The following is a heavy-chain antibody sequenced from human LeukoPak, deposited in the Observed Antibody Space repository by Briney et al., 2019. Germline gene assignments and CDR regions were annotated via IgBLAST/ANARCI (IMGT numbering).Heavy chain of an antibody. D-gene: IGHD4/OR15-4a*01. CDR2: IKEDGSDK. Sequence: GGSLRLSCEVSGFRFSTYWMTWVRQAPGKGLEWVANIKEDGSDKYYVDSVKGRFTISRDNAKNSVYLQMNSLRAEDTAVYYCARRAGAYSHPYDYWGQGTLVTVSS. CDR3: ARRAGAYSHPYDY. J-gene: IGHJ4*02. CDR1: GFRFSTYW. V-gene: IGHV3-7*01.